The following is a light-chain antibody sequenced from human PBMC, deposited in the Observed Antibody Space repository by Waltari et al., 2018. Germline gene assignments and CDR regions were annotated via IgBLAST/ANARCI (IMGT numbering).Light chain of an antibody. CDR1: QSVASRH. V-gene: IGKV3-20*01. CDR2: DAS. CDR3: QQYGSSPGT. Sequence: EIVLTQSPGTLSLSPGERATLSCRASQSVASRHLAWYQHKPGQAPRLLIYDASSRATGIPDRFSGSGSGADFTLTISRLDPEDFAVYYCQQYGSSPGTFGQGTKVEIK. J-gene: IGKJ1*01.